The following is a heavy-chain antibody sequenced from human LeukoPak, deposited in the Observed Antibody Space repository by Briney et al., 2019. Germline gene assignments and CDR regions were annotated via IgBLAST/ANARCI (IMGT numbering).Heavy chain of an antibody. Sequence: SQTLSLTCTVSGGSINSGSYYWTWIRQPAGKELEWIGRINPSESTDYNPSLKSRVTISVDTSKNQFSLKLTSVTAADTAVYYCARAQRWLPFTYWGQGTLVTVSS. CDR1: GGSINSGSYY. D-gene: IGHD6-19*01. V-gene: IGHV4-61*02. CDR3: ARAQRWLPFTY. J-gene: IGHJ4*02. CDR2: INPSEST.